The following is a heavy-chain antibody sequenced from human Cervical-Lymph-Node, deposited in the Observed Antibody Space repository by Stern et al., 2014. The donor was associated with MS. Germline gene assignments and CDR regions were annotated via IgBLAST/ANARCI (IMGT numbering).Heavy chain of an antibody. CDR3: ARGGAGSGVYDYAMDV. V-gene: IGHV3-33*01. CDR1: GFRFSAYG. D-gene: IGHD1-26*01. Sequence: VQLVESGGGVVQPGRSLRLSCAASGFRFSAYGMHWVRQAPGRGLEWVAVIWYDGTEENYADSVKGRFTISRDNSKNTVSLEMSSLSAADTAVYWCARGGAGSGVYDYAMDVWGQGTTVTVSS. J-gene: IGHJ6*02. CDR2: IWYDGTEE.